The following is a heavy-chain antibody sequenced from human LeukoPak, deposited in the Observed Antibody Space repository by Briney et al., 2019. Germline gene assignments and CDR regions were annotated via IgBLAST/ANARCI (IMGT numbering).Heavy chain of an antibody. CDR1: GFTFNSYE. V-gene: IGHV3-48*03. Sequence: GGSLRLFCAASGFTFNSYEMNWVRQAPGKGLEWVSYISSSDNTKYYADSVKGRFTISRDNAKNSLYLQMNSLRAEDTAVYYCAREATYTGTFGMDVWGQGTTVTVS. CDR2: ISSSDNTK. J-gene: IGHJ6*02. CDR3: AREATYTGTFGMDV. D-gene: IGHD5-12*01.